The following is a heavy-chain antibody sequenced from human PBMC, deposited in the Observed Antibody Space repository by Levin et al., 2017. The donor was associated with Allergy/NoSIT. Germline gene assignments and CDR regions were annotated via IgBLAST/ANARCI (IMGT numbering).Heavy chain of an antibody. Sequence: SQTLSLTFTVSGGSISSSSYYWGWIRQPPGKGLEWIGSIYYSGSTYYNPSLKSRVTISVDTSKNQFSLKLSSVTAADTAVYYCARSLRGSSWYGIFYYFDYWGQGTLVTVSS. D-gene: IGHD6-13*01. CDR3: ARSLRGSSWYGIFYYFDY. V-gene: IGHV4-39*01. CDR1: GGSISSSSYY. J-gene: IGHJ4*02. CDR2: IYYSGST.